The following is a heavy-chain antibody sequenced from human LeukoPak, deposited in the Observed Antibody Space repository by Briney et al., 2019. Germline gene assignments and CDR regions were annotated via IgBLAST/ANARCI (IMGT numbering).Heavy chain of an antibody. CDR2: ISSNSSTI. J-gene: IGHJ3*02. Sequence: PGGSLRLSCAACGFTFSSYSMNCVSQAQRKGLEWVSYISSNSSTIYYTDSVKVRFTISRDNAKNSLYLQMNSLRDEDTAVYYCARSIAGAAHDAFDIWGQGTMVTVSS. CDR3: ARSIAGAAHDAFDI. CDR1: GFTFSSYS. V-gene: IGHV3-48*02. D-gene: IGHD6-19*01.